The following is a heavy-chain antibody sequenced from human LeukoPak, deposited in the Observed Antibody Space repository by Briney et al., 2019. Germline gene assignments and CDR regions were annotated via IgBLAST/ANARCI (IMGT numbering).Heavy chain of an antibody. D-gene: IGHD2-2*01. J-gene: IGHJ4*02. CDR3: ARQCEHCSSTSCPDY. CDR1: GYHFTSYW. CDR2: IYSGDYDT. Sequence: GGALEISLKGSGYHFTSYWIGWGRPRPGKGVGWMGIIYSGDYDTRYSTSFEGQVTISADKSINTAYLQWSRVKASDTAMYYCARQCEHCSSTSCPDYWREGTLVSVPS. V-gene: IGHV5-51*01.